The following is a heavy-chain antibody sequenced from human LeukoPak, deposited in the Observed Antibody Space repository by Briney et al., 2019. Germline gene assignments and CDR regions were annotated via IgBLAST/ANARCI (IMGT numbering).Heavy chain of an antibody. CDR3: AKGGDYTSYYFDY. Sequence: GGSLRLSCAASEFTFSMYMMSWVRQAPGKGLEWVSGITDSGLSTYDADSVKGRFTISRDNSKNTLYLQMNSLRAEDTAVYYCAKGGDYTSYYFDYWGQGTLVTVSS. CDR2: ITDSGLST. V-gene: IGHV3-23*01. J-gene: IGHJ4*02. CDR1: EFTFSMYM. D-gene: IGHD4-17*01.